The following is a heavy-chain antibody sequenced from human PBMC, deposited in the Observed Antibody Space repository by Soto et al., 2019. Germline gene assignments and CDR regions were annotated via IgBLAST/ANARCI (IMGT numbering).Heavy chain of an antibody. CDR1: GGSFSGYY. V-gene: IGHV4-34*01. D-gene: IGHD4-17*01. CDR2: INHSGST. J-gene: IGHJ3*02. Sequence: QVQLQQWGAGLLKPSETLSRTCAVYGGSFSGYYWRWIRHPPGKGLVWIGEINHSGSTIYNPSLKSRVTISVDTSKNQFSLKLSSVTAAYTAVYYCARPPRGDLRGDYYTDAFDIWGQGTMVTVSS. CDR3: ARPPRGDLRGDYYTDAFDI.